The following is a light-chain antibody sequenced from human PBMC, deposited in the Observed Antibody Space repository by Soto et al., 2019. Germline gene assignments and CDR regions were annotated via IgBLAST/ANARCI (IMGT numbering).Light chain of an antibody. J-gene: IGLJ1*01. CDR3: FSYTSSGTYV. CDR1: SSDVGNYKY. V-gene: IGLV2-14*01. CDR2: EVS. Sequence: QSVLTQPASVSGPPRQSITISCTGTSSDVGNYKYVSWYQQHPGKAPKLMIYEVSNRPSGVSNRFSGSKSGNTASLTISGLQAEDETDYYCFSYTSSGTYVFGTGTKATVL.